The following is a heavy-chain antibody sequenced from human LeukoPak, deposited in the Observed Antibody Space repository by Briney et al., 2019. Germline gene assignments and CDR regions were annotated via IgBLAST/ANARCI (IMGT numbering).Heavy chain of an antibody. CDR3: AKDVGGIPHNYFDH. D-gene: IGHD2-21*01. Sequence: PGGSLRLSCAASGFTFSSYAMNWVRQTPGKGLEWVSGITGSGGTTYYADSVKGRFTISRDNSKNTLSLQMNSLSAEDTAVYYCAKDVGGIPHNYFDHWGQGTLVTVSS. J-gene: IGHJ4*02. CDR1: GFTFSSYA. CDR2: ITGSGGTT. V-gene: IGHV3-23*01.